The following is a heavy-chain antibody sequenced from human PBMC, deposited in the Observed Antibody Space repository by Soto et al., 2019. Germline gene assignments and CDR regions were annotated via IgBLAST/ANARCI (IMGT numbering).Heavy chain of an antibody. Sequence: GASVKVSCKASGYNISSYDIIWVRQAAGQGLEWMGWMDPNRGHSDSVQNFRCRVTMTTNISASTAYMELSGLRADDTAVYYCARKLELRGSYYYYYDMDVWGQGTTVTVSS. CDR1: GYNISSYD. CDR3: ARKLELRGSYYYYYDMDV. J-gene: IGHJ6*02. CDR2: MDPNRGHS. V-gene: IGHV1-8*01. D-gene: IGHD1-7*01.